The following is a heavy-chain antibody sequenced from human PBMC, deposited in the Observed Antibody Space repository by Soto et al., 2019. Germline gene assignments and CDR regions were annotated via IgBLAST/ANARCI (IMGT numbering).Heavy chain of an antibody. J-gene: IGHJ4*02. CDR1: GFTFSSYA. Sequence: GGSLRLSCAASGFTFSSYAMSWVRQAPGKGLEWVSAISGSGGSTYYADSVKGRFTISRDNSKNTLYLQMNSLRAEDTAVYYCATSPGAGGSNDYWGQGTLVTVSS. CDR2: ISGSGGST. V-gene: IGHV3-23*01. D-gene: IGHD3-16*01. CDR3: ATSPGAGGSNDY.